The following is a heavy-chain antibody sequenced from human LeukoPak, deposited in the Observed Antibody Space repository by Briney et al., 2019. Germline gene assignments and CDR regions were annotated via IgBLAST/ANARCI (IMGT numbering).Heavy chain of an antibody. Sequence: PGGSLRLSCAASGFTFSVCFLSWIRQAPGKGLEWVSYISSSSSYTNYADSVKGRFTISRDNAKNSLYLQMNSLRAEDTAVYYCARVRHSNGYLFICWGQGTLVTVSS. V-gene: IGHV3-11*06. CDR3: ARVRHSNGYLFIC. CDR1: GFTFSVCF. J-gene: IGHJ4*02. CDR2: ISSSSSYT. D-gene: IGHD5-18*01.